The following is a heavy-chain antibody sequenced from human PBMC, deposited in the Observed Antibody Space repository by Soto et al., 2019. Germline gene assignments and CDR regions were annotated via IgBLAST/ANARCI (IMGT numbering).Heavy chain of an antibody. J-gene: IGHJ1*01. Sequence: SETQSLTCTVSGGSISSYYWSWIRQPPGKGLEWIGYIYYSGSTNYNPSLKSRVTISVDTSKNQFSLKLSSVTAADTAVYYCARGGYYYDSSGYYPPKVWGQGTLVTVSS. V-gene: IGHV4-59*01. D-gene: IGHD3-22*01. CDR1: GGSISSYY. CDR2: IYYSGST. CDR3: ARGGYYYDSSGYYPPKV.